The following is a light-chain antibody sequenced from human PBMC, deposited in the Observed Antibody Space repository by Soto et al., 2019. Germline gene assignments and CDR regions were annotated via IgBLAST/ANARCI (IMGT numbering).Light chain of an antibody. Sequence: DIQMTQSPSSLSASVGDRVTITCRASQDISTYLAWFQQKPGKAPKSLIYGVSTLQSGDPSRFSGSGSGTVFTLPISSLQPDDFATYYCQQYNGYPYTFGQGTKLEIK. CDR1: QDISTY. J-gene: IGKJ2*01. CDR3: QQYNGYPYT. V-gene: IGKV1-16*01. CDR2: GVS.